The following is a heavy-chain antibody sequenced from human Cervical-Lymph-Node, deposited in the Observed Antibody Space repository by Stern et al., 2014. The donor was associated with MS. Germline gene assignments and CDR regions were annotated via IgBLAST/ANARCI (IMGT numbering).Heavy chain of an antibody. Sequence: QITLKESGPALVKPTQTLTLTCTFSGFSLSTSGMCVSWIRQPPGKALEWLALIYWDDDKYYSTSLKTRLTISKDTSKKQVVLTMTNMDPVDTATYYCARAQYYADSSGYSLDYWGQGTLVTVSS. D-gene: IGHD3-22*01. J-gene: IGHJ4*02. CDR1: GFSLSTSGMC. CDR3: ARAQYYADSSGYSLDY. CDR2: IYWDDDK. V-gene: IGHV2-70*13.